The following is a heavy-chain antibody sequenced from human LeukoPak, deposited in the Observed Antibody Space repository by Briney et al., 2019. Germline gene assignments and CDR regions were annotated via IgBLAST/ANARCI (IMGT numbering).Heavy chain of an antibody. D-gene: IGHD3/OR15-3a*01. CDR1: GYTFTGYY. J-gene: IGHJ1*01. CDR3: ARVEVPDLWFFQH. CDR2: INPNSGGT. V-gene: IGHV1-2*02. Sequence: ASVKVPCKASGYTFTGYYMHWVRQAPGQGLEWMGWINPNSGGTNYAQKFQGRVTMTRDTSITTAYMELTSLRSDDTAVYYCARVEVPDLWFFQHWGQGTLVTVSS.